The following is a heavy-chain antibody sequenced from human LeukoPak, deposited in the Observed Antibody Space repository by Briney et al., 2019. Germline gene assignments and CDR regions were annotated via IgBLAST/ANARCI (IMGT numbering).Heavy chain of an antibody. Sequence: ASVTVSCTASGYTFTSYAMNWVRQAPGQGLEWMGWINTNTGNPTYAQGFTGRFVFSLDTSVSTAYLQISSLKAEDTAVYYCASYRANYYDSSGYSGDFDYWGQGTLVTVSS. D-gene: IGHD3-22*01. J-gene: IGHJ4*02. CDR2: INTNTGNP. CDR1: GYTFTSYA. CDR3: ASYRANYYDSSGYSGDFDY. V-gene: IGHV7-4-1*02.